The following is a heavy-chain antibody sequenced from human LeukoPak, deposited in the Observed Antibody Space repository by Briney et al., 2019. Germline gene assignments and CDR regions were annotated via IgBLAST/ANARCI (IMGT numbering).Heavy chain of an antibody. CDR1: GGSISSYY. CDR3: ASGGFGELPSFDY. Sequence: SETLSLTCTVSGGSISSYYWSWIRQPPGKGREWIGYIYYSGSTNYNPSLKSRVTISVDTSKNQFSLKLSSVTAADTAVYYCASGGFGELPSFDYWGQGTLVTVSS. D-gene: IGHD3-10*01. V-gene: IGHV4-59*01. J-gene: IGHJ4*02. CDR2: IYYSGST.